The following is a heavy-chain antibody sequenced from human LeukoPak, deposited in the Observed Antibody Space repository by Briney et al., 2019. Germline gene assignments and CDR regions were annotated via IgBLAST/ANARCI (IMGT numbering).Heavy chain of an antibody. CDR3: ARAYYDSSGYFSLSAFDV. CDR2: IYTSGST. CDR1: GGSISSHY. J-gene: IGHJ3*01. Sequence: PSETLSLTCTVSGGSISSHYWSWIRQPAGKGLEWIGRIYTSGSTNYNPSLKSRVTMSVDTSKNQFSLKLSSVTAADTAVYYCARAYYDSSGYFSLSAFDVWGQGTLVTVSS. D-gene: IGHD3-22*01. V-gene: IGHV4-4*07.